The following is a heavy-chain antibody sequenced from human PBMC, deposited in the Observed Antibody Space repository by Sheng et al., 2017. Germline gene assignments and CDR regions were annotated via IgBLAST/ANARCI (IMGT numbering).Heavy chain of an antibody. J-gene: IGHJ4*02. D-gene: IGHD2-2*01. CDR2: IGANVGST. V-gene: IGHV3-23*01. Sequence: EVQLLESGGGLVQPGGSLRLSCAASGFTFYSNAMSWVRLPPGKGLQWVSAIGANVGSTYYADSVKGRFTISRDNSKNTLYLQMNSLRAEDTAIYYCAKGTAECTTTSCYGGFDYWGQGTLVTASS. CDR3: AKGTAECTTTSCYGGFDY. CDR1: GFTFYSNA.